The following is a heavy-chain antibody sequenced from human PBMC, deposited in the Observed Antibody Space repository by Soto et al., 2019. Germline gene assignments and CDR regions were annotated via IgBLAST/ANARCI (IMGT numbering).Heavy chain of an antibody. V-gene: IGHV2-70*11. J-gene: IGHJ3*02. CDR2: IDWDDDK. Sequence: SGPTLVNPTQTLTLTCTFSGFSLSTSGMCVSWIRQPPGKALEWLARIDWDDDKYYSPPLKTRLTISKDTSKNQVVLRMANMDPVDTATYYCAHTYRAAVVPAAIFAFDIWGQGTMVTVSS. CDR1: GFSLSTSGMC. CDR3: AHTYRAAVVPAAIFAFDI. D-gene: IGHD2-2*01.